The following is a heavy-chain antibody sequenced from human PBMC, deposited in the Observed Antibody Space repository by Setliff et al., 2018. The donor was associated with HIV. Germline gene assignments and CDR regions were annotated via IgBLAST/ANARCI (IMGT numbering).Heavy chain of an antibody. D-gene: IGHD3-9*01. CDR1: GLTFSNYA. V-gene: IGHV3-23*01. CDR3: AKGTNYDILTGYHAFDV. CDR2: ISGGGGGT. J-gene: IGHJ3*01. Sequence: PGGSLRLSCVASGLTFSNYAMSWVRQATGKGLEWVSGISGGGGGTYYADSVKGRFTISRDNSKNTLFLEMNSLRADDTAVYYCAKGTNYDILTGYHAFDVWGQGTMVTVSS.